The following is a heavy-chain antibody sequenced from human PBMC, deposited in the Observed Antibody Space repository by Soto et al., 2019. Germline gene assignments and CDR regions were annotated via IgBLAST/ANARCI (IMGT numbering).Heavy chain of an antibody. CDR2: IIPIFGTA. CDR3: ARVDENWFDP. CDR1: GGTFSSYA. J-gene: IGHJ5*02. V-gene: IGHV1-69*13. Sequence: GASVKVSCKASGGTFSSYAISWVRQAPGQGLEWMGGIIPIFGTANYAQKFQGRVTITADESTSTAYMELSSLRSEDTAVYYCARVDENWFDPWGQGTLVTVSS.